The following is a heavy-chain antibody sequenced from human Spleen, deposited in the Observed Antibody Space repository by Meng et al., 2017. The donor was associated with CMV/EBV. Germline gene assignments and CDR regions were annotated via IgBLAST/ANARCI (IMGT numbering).Heavy chain of an antibody. Sequence: SETLSLTCTVSGAPITSKTYFWDWIRQPPGKGLEWIGSISYGGSTYYNSSLKSRVTISVDMSMSQITLQVSSVTAADTAVYYCARDHDYGDYSLRFGFWGQGTLVTVSS. CDR1: GAPITSKTYF. CDR3: ARDHDYGDYSLRFGF. D-gene: IGHD4-17*01. V-gene: IGHV4-39*06. J-gene: IGHJ5*01. CDR2: ISYGGST.